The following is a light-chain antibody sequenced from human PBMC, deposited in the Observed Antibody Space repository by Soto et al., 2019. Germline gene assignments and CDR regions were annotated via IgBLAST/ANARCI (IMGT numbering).Light chain of an antibody. V-gene: IGLV1-51*01. CDR2: DNN. CDR3: GTWDSSLSVVV. CDR1: SSNIGNNY. Sequence: HSVLTQPPSVSAAPGQKVTISCSGSSSNIGNNYVSWYQQLPGTAPKLLICDNNKRPSGIPDRFSGSKSGTSATLGITGLQTGDEADYYCGTWDSSLSVVVFGGVTKLTVL. J-gene: IGLJ2*01.